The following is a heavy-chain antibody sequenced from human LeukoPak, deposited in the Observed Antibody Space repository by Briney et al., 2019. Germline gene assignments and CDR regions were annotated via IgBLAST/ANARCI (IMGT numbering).Heavy chain of an antibody. D-gene: IGHD6-6*01. J-gene: IGHJ4*02. CDR1: GGSMSSGGDY. CDR3: ARGPSFGSSSRFDS. CDR2: ISSRGNT. Sequence: SQTLSLTCTVSGGSMSSGGDYWTWIRRRPGKGLEWIGYISSRGNTYYNPSLKSRLTISLDTSKSQFSLQLNSATAADTAVYYCARGPSFGSSSRFDSWGQGTLVTVSS. V-gene: IGHV4-31*03.